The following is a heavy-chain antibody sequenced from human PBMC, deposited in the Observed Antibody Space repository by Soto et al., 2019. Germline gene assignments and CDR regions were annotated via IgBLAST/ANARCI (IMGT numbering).Heavy chain of an antibody. D-gene: IGHD6-13*01. CDR3: ARDEGSSWYKTTSTDYGMDV. Sequence: GGSLRLSCAASGFTFSSYSMNWVRQAPGKGLEWVSYISSSSSTIYYADSVKGRFTISRDNAKNSLYLQMNSLRDEDTAVYYCARDEGSSWYKTTSTDYGMDVWGQGTTVTVSS. J-gene: IGHJ6*02. CDR2: ISSSSSTI. V-gene: IGHV3-48*02. CDR1: GFTFSSYS.